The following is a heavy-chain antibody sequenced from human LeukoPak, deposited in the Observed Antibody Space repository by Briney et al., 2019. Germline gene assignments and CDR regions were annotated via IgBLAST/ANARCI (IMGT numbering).Heavy chain of an antibody. V-gene: IGHV3-30*18. J-gene: IGHJ4*02. D-gene: IGHD6-6*01. CDR2: ISYDGSNK. CDR1: GFTFSSYP. CDR3: AKPSIAYAPRSHFDY. Sequence: GGSLRLSCAASGFTFSSYPMHWVRQAPGKGLEWVAVISYDGSNKYYADSVKGRFTISRDNSKNTLYLQMNSLRAEDTAVYYCAKPSIAYAPRSHFDYWGQGTLVTVSS.